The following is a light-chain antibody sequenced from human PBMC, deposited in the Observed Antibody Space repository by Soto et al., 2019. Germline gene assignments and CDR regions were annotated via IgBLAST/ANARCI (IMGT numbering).Light chain of an antibody. CDR3: LQYSSFWT. Sequence: DIQMTQSPSSLSASVGDRVTITCRASQSISSWLAWFQDQPGKAPDLLIYTASNLKFGVPSRFSASGSGTEFTLTIRSLKPEDFATYYCLQYSSFWTFGQGTKLDIK. CDR2: TAS. CDR1: QSISSW. J-gene: IGKJ1*01. V-gene: IGKV1-5*03.